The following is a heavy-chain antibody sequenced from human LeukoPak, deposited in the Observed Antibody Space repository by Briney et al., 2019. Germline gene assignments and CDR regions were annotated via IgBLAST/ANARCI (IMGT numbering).Heavy chain of an antibody. CDR1: GFTFNRCA. CDR3: AKVLVPWYFDL. CDR2: VRAGSGAT. Sequence: GGSLRLSCAASGFTFNRCAMSWVRQAPGKGLEWVSTVRAGSGATYYEVSVMGRFTISRDNSKNTLYLEMNSLRADDTAVYYCAKVLVPWYFDLWGRGTLVTVSA. V-gene: IGHV3-23*01. J-gene: IGHJ2*01.